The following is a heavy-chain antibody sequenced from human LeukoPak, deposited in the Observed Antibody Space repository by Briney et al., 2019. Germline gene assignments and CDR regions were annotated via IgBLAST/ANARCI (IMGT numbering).Heavy chain of an antibody. D-gene: IGHD5-18*01. CDR2: ISSNGDRT. CDR3: ASGYSYFYFDY. J-gene: IGHJ4*02. V-gene: IGHV3-64*01. Sequence: PGGSLRLSCAASGFTFSSYAMHWVRQAPGKGLEYVSAISSNGDRTYYANSVKGRFTISRDNSKNTLYLQMGSLRAEDMAVYYCASGYSYFYFDYSGPRTLVTFSS. CDR1: GFTFSSYA.